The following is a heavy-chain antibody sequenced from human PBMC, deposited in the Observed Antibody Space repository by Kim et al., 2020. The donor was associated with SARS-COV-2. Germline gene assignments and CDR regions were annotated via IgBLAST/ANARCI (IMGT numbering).Heavy chain of an antibody. CDR1: AFTFSDYY. CDR3: ARDLSRPTVLWSARGWFDP. J-gene: IGHJ5*02. Sequence: GGSLRLSCAASAFTFSDYYMSWIRQAPGKGLEWVSYISGGGSTIYYADSVKGRFTISRDNAKNSLYLQMSSLRAEDTAVYYCARDLSRPTVLWSARGWFDPWGQGTLVTVSS. D-gene: IGHD3-3*01. CDR2: ISGGGSTI. V-gene: IGHV3-11*01.